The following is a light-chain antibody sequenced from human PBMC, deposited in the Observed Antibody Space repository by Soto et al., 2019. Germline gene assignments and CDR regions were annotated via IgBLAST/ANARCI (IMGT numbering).Light chain of an antibody. Sequence: IVMTQSPATLSVSPGDRATLSCRASQSINSNLAWYQQKPGQAPRLLMFRASIRATGFPARFSGNGSGTDFTLTISSLEPEDFAVYYCQQRSNWPPIFGQGTRLEIK. V-gene: IGKV3-11*01. CDR2: RAS. J-gene: IGKJ5*01. CDR3: QQRSNWPPI. CDR1: QSINSN.